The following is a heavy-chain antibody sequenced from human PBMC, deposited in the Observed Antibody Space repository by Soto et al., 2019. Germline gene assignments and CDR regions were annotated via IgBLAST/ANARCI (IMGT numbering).Heavy chain of an antibody. D-gene: IGHD2-15*01. Sequence: EVQVVESGGGLVQPGGSLRLSCAASGFSVTNNYMNWVRQAPGKGLEWVSIIDIGGNTYYADSVKDRFTISRDNSRNTLYLHMDSLRAEDTAVYYCAGGRGGTGYLGREHYFDYWGQGTLVTVSP. CDR2: IDIGGNT. CDR3: AGGRGGTGYLGREHYFDY. V-gene: IGHV3-66*01. CDR1: GFSVTNNY. J-gene: IGHJ4*02.